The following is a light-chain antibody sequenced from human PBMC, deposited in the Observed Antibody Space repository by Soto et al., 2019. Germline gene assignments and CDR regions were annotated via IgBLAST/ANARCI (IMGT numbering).Light chain of an antibody. CDR2: GAS. V-gene: IGKV3-20*01. Sequence: VMTQSPATLSVSPGERATLSCRASQSVGGDLAWYQQKPGQAPRLLIYGASSRAPGIPDRFSGSGSGTDFTLTISRLEPEDFAVYYCQQYGSSSYTFGQGTRLEIK. CDR3: QQYGSSSYT. J-gene: IGKJ2*01. CDR1: QSVGGD.